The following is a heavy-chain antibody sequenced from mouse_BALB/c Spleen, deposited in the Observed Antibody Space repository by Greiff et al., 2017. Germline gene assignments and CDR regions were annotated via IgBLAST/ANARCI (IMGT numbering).Heavy chain of an antibody. CDR3: ARCWLLGFYAMDY. CDR2: IDPENGNT. V-gene: IGHV14-1*02. Sequence: VQLQQSGAELVRSGASVKLSCTASGFNIKDYYMHWVKQRPEQGLEWIGWIDPENGNTIYDPKFQGKASITADTSSNTAYLQLSSLTSEDTAVYYCARCWLLGFYAMDYWGQGTSVTVSS. CDR1: GFNIKDYY. J-gene: IGHJ4*01. D-gene: IGHD2-2*01.